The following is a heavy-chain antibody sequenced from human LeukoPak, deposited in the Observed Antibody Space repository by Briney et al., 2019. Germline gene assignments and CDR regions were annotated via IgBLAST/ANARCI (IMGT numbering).Heavy chain of an antibody. D-gene: IGHD6-19*01. CDR1: GGSFSGYY. CDR3: ATGWDSSGRKYAFDI. Sequence: SGTLSLTCAVYGGSFSGYYWSWIRQPPGKGLEWIGEINHSGSTNYNPSLKSRVTISVDTSKNQFSLKLSSVTAADTAVYYCATGWDSSGRKYAFDIWGQGTMVTVSS. J-gene: IGHJ3*02. CDR2: INHSGST. V-gene: IGHV4-34*01.